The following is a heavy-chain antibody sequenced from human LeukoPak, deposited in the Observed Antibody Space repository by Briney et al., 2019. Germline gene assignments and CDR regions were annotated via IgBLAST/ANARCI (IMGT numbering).Heavy chain of an antibody. J-gene: IGHJ4*02. D-gene: IGHD5-24*01. CDR2: IYPGDSDT. CDR3: ASRKKGMATAGFDY. V-gene: IGHV5-51*01. Sequence: GESLKISCKGSGYSFTSYWSGWVRQMPGKGLEWMGIIYPGDSDTRYNPSLQGQVTISAEKSISTAYLQWSSLKASDTALYYCASRKKGMATAGFDYWGQGTLVTVSS. CDR1: GYSFTSYW.